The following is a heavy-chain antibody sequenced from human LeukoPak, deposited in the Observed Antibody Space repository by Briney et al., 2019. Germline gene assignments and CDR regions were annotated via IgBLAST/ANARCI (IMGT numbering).Heavy chain of an antibody. V-gene: IGHV4-39*01. D-gene: IGHD4-17*01. Sequence: PSETLSLTCTVSGGSISSSSYYWGWIRQPPGKGLEWIGSISHSGSTYYNPSLKSRVTISVDTSKNQFSLKLSSATATDTAVYYCARSNNDGDHLFDYWGQGTLVTVSS. CDR2: ISHSGST. CDR3: ARSNNDGDHLFDY. J-gene: IGHJ4*02. CDR1: GGSISSSSYY.